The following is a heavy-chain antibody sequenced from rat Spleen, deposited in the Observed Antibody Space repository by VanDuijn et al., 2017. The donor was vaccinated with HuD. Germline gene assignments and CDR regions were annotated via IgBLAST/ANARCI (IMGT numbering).Heavy chain of an antibody. Sequence: EVQLVESGGGLVQPGRSLKLSCAASGFTFSDYAMAWVRQAPKKGLEWVATIIYDGSSTYYRDSVKGRFTISRDNAENTVYLQMSSLRSEDTATYYCAVSNYGYWGQGVMVTVSS. D-gene: IGHD1-11*01. CDR2: IIYDGSST. J-gene: IGHJ2*01. CDR1: GFTFSDYA. V-gene: IGHV5-7*01. CDR3: AVSNYGY.